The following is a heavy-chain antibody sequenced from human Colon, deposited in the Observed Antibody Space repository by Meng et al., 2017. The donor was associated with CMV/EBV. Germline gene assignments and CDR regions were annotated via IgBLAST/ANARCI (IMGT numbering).Heavy chain of an antibody. CDR2: INPNSGGT. D-gene: IGHD1-7*01. CDR3: ARVQNWNYGRYYYYGMDV. V-gene: IGHV1-2*02. CDR1: GYTFTGYY. J-gene: IGHJ6*02. Sequence: ASVTVSCKASGYTFTGYYMHWVRQAPGQGLEWMGWINPNSGGTNYAQKFQGRVTMTSDTSISTAYMELSRLRSDDTAVYYCARVQNWNYGRYYYYGMDVWGQGTTVTVSS.